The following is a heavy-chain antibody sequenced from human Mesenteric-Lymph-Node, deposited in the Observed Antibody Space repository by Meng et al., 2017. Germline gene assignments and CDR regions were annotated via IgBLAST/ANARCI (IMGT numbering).Heavy chain of an antibody. Sequence: SVKVSCKASGGTFSSYSISWVRQAPGQGLEWMGRIIPILSRANYAHKFQGRVTVTADKSTSTAYMDLRSLRSEDTAVYCCACSGNSTGWYGLAYWGQGTLVTVSS. V-gene: IGHV1-69*02. CDR2: IIPILSRA. CDR1: GGTFSSYS. D-gene: IGHD6-19*01. J-gene: IGHJ4*02. CDR3: ACSGNSTGWYGLAY.